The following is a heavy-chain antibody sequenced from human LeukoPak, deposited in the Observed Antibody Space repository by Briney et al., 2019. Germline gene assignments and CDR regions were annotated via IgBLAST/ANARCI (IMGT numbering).Heavy chain of an antibody. Sequence: SETLSLTCTVSGGSISSGGYYWSWIRQPPGKGLEWIGYIYYSESTNYNPSLKSRVTISVDTSKNQFSLKLSSVTAADTAVYYCARASWGAQAGGAFDPWGQGTLVTVSS. CDR2: IYYSEST. D-gene: IGHD1-14*01. J-gene: IGHJ5*02. V-gene: IGHV4-61*08. CDR3: ARASWGAQAGGAFDP. CDR1: GGSISSGGYY.